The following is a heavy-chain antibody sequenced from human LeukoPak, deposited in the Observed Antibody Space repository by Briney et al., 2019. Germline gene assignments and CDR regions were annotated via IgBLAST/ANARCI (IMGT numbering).Heavy chain of an antibody. CDR3: ARDVGGASPADAFDI. CDR2: INWNGGST. D-gene: IGHD1-26*01. Sequence: PGGSLRLSCAASGFTFDDYGMSWVRQAPGKGLEWVSGINWNGGSTGYADSVKGRFTISRDNAKNSLYLQMNSLRAEDTALYYCARDVGGASPADAFDIWGQGTMVTVSS. CDR1: GFTFDDYG. V-gene: IGHV3-20*04. J-gene: IGHJ3*02.